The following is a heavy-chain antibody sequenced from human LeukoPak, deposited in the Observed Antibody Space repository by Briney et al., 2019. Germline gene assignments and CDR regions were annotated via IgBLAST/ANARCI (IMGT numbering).Heavy chain of an antibody. CDR2: IKQDGSET. CDR1: GFMLSNYW. V-gene: IGHV3-7*01. CDR3: AKTMYNSSGYHHYGGAF. Sequence: GESLRLSCAASGFMLSNYWMSWVRQAPGQGLEWVANIKQDGSETHYGDSVKGRFTISRDNAKKSLYLQMNSLRGEDTALYYCAKTMYNSSGYHHYGGAFWGQGTLVTVSS. D-gene: IGHD3-22*01. J-gene: IGHJ4*02.